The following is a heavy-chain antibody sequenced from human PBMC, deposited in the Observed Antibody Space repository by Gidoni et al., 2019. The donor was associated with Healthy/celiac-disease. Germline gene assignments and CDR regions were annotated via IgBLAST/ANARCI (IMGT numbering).Heavy chain of an antibody. Sequence: EVQLVESGGGLVQPGGSLSLSCAASGFTFSSYWMSWVRQAPGKGLEWVANIKQDGSEKYYVDSVKGRFTISRDNAKNSLYLQMNSLRAEDTAVYYCARDKYYYGSGGMDVWGQGTTVTVSS. CDR3: ARDKYYYGSGGMDV. CDR2: IKQDGSEK. CDR1: GFTFSSYW. J-gene: IGHJ6*02. D-gene: IGHD3-10*01. V-gene: IGHV3-7*01.